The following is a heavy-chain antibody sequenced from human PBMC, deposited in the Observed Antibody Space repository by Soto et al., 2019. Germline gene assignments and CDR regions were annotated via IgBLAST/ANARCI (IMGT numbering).Heavy chain of an antibody. Sequence: QLQLQESGPGLVKPSETLSLTCTVSGGSISSSSYYWGWIRQPPGKGLEWIGSIYYSGSTYYNPSLKSRVTISVDTSKNQFSLKLSSVTAADTAVYYCARGYDILSGPFDYWGQGTLVTVSS. J-gene: IGHJ4*02. CDR1: GGSISSSSYY. CDR3: ARGYDILSGPFDY. D-gene: IGHD3-9*01. CDR2: IYYSGST. V-gene: IGHV4-39*01.